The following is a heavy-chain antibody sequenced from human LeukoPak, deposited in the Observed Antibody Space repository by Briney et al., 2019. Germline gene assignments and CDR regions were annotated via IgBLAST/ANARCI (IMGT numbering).Heavy chain of an antibody. D-gene: IGHD4-23*01. CDR2: IRYDGSNK. J-gene: IGHJ3*01. CDR1: GFTFSSYG. Sequence: PGGSLRLSCAASGFTFSSYGMHWVRQAPGKGLEWVAFIRYDGSNKYYADSVRGRVTISRDRTKNTLYLQMNSLRVDDTAVYYCAKDPNGDYVGAFDVWGQGIMVTVSS. CDR3: AKDPNGDYVGAFDV. V-gene: IGHV3-30*02.